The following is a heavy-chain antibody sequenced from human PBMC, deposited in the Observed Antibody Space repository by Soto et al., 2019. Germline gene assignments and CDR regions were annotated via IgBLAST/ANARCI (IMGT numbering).Heavy chain of an antibody. CDR2: IYSTGTTSGST. J-gene: IGHJ4*02. Sequence: LSLTCTVSGASISTYYWSWIRQPAGKGLEWIGRIYSTGTTSGSTNYNPSLKSRVTMSLDTSKNQFSLKLSSVTAADTAVYFCARDRNYYDTSDFYSKFDYWGQGTLVTVSS. V-gene: IGHV4-4*07. D-gene: IGHD3-22*01. CDR1: GASISTYY. CDR3: ARDRNYYDTSDFYSKFDY.